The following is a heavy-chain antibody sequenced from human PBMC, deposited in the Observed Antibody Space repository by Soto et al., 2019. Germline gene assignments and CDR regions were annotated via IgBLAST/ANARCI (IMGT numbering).Heavy chain of an antibody. Sequence: SETLSLTCAVYGGSFSGYYWSWIRQPPGKGLEWIGEINHSGSTNYNPSLKSRVTISVDTSKNQFSLKLSSVTAADTAAYYCARIRITIFGVVFGGNWFDPWGQGTLVTVS. J-gene: IGHJ5*02. CDR3: ARIRITIFGVVFGGNWFDP. CDR1: GGSFSGYY. CDR2: INHSGST. D-gene: IGHD3-3*01. V-gene: IGHV4-34*01.